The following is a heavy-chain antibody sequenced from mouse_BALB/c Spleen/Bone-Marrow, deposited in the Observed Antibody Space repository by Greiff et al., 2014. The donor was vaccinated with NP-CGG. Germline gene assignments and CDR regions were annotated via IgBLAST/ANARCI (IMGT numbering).Heavy chain of an antibody. D-gene: IGHD2-14*01. CDR3: TGRYGWFAY. V-gene: IGHV14-3*02. CDR1: GFNIKDTY. J-gene: IGHJ3*01. CDR2: IDPANGNT. Sequence: EVQLVESGAELVKPGASVKLSCTASGFNIKDTYMHWVKQRHEQGLEWIGRIDPANGNTKYDPRFQGKATITADASSNTAYLQLSSLSAEDTGVYYRTGRYGWFAYWGQGTLVTVSA.